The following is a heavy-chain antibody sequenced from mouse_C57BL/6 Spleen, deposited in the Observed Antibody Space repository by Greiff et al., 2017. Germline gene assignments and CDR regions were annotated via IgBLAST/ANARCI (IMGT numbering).Heavy chain of an antibody. V-gene: IGHV1-82*01. CDR1: GYAFSSSW. CDR2: IYPGDGDT. D-gene: IGHD1-1*01. J-gene: IGHJ2*01. Sequence: VQLQQSGPELVKPGASVKISCKASGYAFSSSWMNWVKQRPGKGLEWIGRIYPGDGDTNYNGKFKGKATLTADKSSSTAYMQLSSLTSEDSAVYFCARYMGATDYWGQGTTLTVSS. CDR3: ARYMGATDY.